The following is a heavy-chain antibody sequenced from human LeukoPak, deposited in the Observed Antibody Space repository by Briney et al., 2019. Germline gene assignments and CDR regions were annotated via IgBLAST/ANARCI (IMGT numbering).Heavy chain of an antibody. CDR1: GYTLTELS. D-gene: IGHD1-26*01. CDR2: FDPEDGET. J-gene: IGHJ6*02. Sequence: ASVKVSCKVSGYTLTELSMHWVRQAPGEGLEWMGGFDPEDGETIYAQKFQGRVTMTEDTSTDTAYMELSSLRSEDTAVYYCATVKGKGVGAQERYYYGMDVWGQGTTVTVSS. CDR3: ATVKGKGVGAQERYYYGMDV. V-gene: IGHV1-24*01.